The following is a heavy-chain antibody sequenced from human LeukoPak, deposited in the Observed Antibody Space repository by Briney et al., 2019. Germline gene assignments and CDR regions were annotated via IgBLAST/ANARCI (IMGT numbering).Heavy chain of an antibody. CDR3: ARHAVFKDSGPCSSTSCHNTLENWFDP. Sequence: SETLSLTCTVSGGSISSSSYYWGWIRQPPGKGLEWIGSIYYSGSTYYNPSLKSRVTISVDTSKNQFSLKLSSVTAADTAVYYCARHAVFKDSGPCSSTSCHNTLENWFDPWGQGTLVTVSS. CDR2: IYYSGST. CDR1: GGSISSSSYY. D-gene: IGHD2-2*02. V-gene: IGHV4-39*01. J-gene: IGHJ5*02.